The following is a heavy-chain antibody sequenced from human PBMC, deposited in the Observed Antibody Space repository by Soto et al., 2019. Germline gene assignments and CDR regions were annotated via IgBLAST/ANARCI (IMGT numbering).Heavy chain of an antibody. CDR2: IIPIFGTA. V-gene: IGHV1-69*06. CDR3: ARGGYYDSSGYYHNPIFDY. J-gene: IGHJ4*02. CDR1: GGTFSSYA. Sequence: QVQLVQSGAEVKKPGSSVKVSCKASGGTFSSYAISWVRQAPGQGLEWMGGIIPIFGTANYAQKFQGRVTITADKSTSTAYMELSSLRSEDTAVYYCARGGYYDSSGYYHNPIFDYWGPGTLVTLSS. D-gene: IGHD3-22*01.